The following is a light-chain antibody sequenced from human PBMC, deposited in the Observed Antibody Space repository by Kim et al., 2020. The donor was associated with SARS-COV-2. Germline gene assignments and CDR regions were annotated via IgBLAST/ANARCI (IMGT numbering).Light chain of an antibody. CDR3: CSYAGGYSHVL. CDR2: DVN. V-gene: IGLV2-11*01. J-gene: IGLJ2*01. Sequence: QSALTQPRSVSGSPGQSVTISCTGTSSDVGGYNYVSWYQKHPGKAPKLMIYDVNDRPSGVPDRFSGSKSGNTASLTISGLQAEDEADYYCCSYAGGYSHVLFGGGTPADRP. CDR1: SSDVGGYNY.